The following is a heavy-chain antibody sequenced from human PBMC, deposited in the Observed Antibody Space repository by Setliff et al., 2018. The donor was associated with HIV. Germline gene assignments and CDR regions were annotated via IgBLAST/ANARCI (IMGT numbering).Heavy chain of an antibody. CDR1: GFTFDNVD. CDR2: ISKNSFSI. Sequence: PGGSLRLSCAASGFTFDNVDMNWVRQAPGKGPEWDSSISKNSFSIYYADSVKGRFTLSRDNFRNTLYLQMNSLRPEDTAVYYCARVQQQLLQEDDYFDYWGQGTLVTSPQ. CDR3: ARVQQQLLQEDDYFDY. J-gene: IGHJ4*02. V-gene: IGHV3-23*01. D-gene: IGHD6-13*01.